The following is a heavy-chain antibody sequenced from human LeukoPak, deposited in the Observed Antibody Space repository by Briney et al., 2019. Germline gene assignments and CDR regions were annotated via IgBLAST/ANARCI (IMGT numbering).Heavy chain of an antibody. CDR2: ISAYNGNT. CDR1: GYTFTSYH. V-gene: IGHV1-18*04. J-gene: IGHJ4*02. D-gene: IGHD6-13*01. CDR3: ARDGTAAASH. Sequence: AASVKVSCKASGYTFTSYHMHWVRQAPGQGLEWMGWISAYNGNTNYAQKLQGRVTMTTDTSTSTAYMELRSLRSDDTAVYYCARDGTAAASHWGQGTLVTVSS.